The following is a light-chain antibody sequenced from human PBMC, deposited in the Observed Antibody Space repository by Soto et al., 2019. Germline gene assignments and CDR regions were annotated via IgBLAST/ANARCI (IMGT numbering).Light chain of an antibody. J-gene: IGLJ1*01. Sequence: QSVLTQPASVSGSPGQSITISCTGTSSDVGGYNYASWYQRHPGKAPKLMIFGVSNRPSGVSNRFSGSKSANTASLTISGLQAEDEADYFCSSYTSSTTPYVFGTGTKVTVL. CDR2: GVS. CDR1: SSDVGGYNY. V-gene: IGLV2-14*03. CDR3: SSYTSSTTPYV.